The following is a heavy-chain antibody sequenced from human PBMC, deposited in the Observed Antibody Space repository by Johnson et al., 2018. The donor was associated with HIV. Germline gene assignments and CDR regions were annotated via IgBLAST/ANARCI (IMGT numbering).Heavy chain of an antibody. D-gene: IGHD3-16*01. CDR2: IYSGGSP. CDR1: GFTFSSYA. Sequence: VQLVESGGGLVQPGGSLRLSCAASGFTFSSYAMSWVRQAPGKGLEWVSVIYSGGSPYYADSVKGRFTISRDNSKNTLYLQMNSLRAEDTAVYYCARDGAADNAFDIWGQGTMVTVSS. V-gene: IGHV3-66*01. CDR3: ARDGAADNAFDI. J-gene: IGHJ3*02.